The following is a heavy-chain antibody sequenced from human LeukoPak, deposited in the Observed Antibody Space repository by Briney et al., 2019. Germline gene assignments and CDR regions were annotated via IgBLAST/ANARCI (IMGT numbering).Heavy chain of an antibody. V-gene: IGHV3-30*18. CDR2: ISYDGSNK. J-gene: IGHJ4*02. D-gene: IGHD4-17*01. CDR1: GLTFSSYG. CDR3: AKDRGRGHDYGDASTPTDY. Sequence: GGSLRPSCAASGLTFSSYGMHWVRQAPGKGLEWVAVISYDGSNKYYADSVKGRFTISRDNSKNTLYLQMNSLRAEDTAVYYCAKDRGRGHDYGDASTPTDYWGQGTLVTVSS.